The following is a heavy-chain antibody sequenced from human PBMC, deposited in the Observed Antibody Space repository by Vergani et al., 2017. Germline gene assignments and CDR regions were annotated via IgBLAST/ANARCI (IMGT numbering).Heavy chain of an antibody. J-gene: IGHJ6*02. D-gene: IGHD2-21*01. CDR1: GYSFTSYW. CDR2: IYPGDSDT. CDR3: ARSDVVRVMLQNYYYGMDV. V-gene: IGHV5-51*01. Sequence: EVQLVQSGAEVKKPGESLKISCTGSGYSFTSYWIGCVRHMPGKGLGWMGIIYPGDSDTIYSPSFQGQVTISAEKSISTAYLQWCSLKASDTAMYYCARSDVVRVMLQNYYYGMDVWGQGTTVTVSS.